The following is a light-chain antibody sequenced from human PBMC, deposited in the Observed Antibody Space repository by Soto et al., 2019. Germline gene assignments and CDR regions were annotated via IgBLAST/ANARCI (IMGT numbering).Light chain of an antibody. V-gene: IGKV1-5*03. J-gene: IGKJ3*01. CDR1: QSISSW. CDR2: KAS. Sequence: DIQMTQSPSTLSASVGDRVTITCRASQSISSWLAWYQQKPGKAPKLLIYKASTLDSGVPSRFSGSGYGTDFNLTISSLQPDDFATYYCQQYDSYSRSFGPGTKVEIK. CDR3: QQYDSYSRS.